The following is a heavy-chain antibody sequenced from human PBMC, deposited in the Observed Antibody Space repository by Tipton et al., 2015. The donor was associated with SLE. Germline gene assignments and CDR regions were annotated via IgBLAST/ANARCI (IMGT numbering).Heavy chain of an antibody. Sequence: SLRLSCAASGFTFSIYDMHWVRKATGEGLEWVAAIGTLSDTFYADSVKGRFTISRENAKSSLYLQMNSLRAGDTAVYYCARQGSLFHSDNSRSAFDIWGQGAVVTVSS. CDR3: ARQGSLFHSDNSRSAFDI. CDR2: IGTLSDT. J-gene: IGHJ3*02. CDR1: GFTFSIYD. V-gene: IGHV3-13*01. D-gene: IGHD3-22*01.